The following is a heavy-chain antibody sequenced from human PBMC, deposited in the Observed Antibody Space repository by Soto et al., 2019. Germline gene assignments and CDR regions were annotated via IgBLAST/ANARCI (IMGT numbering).Heavy chain of an antibody. J-gene: IGHJ5*02. V-gene: IGHV3-20*04. CDR3: VRSLPSSTTSSSYMYP. CDR2: INWSSSNI. D-gene: IGHD2-2*01. CDR1: GFSFGDYS. Sequence: GSLRLSCAASGFSFGDYSMSWVRHAPGKRLEWVSGINWSSSNIDYADSVKGRFTISRDQAKNSVYLQMNSLRAEDTAIYYCVRSLPSSTTSSSYMYPWGQGT.